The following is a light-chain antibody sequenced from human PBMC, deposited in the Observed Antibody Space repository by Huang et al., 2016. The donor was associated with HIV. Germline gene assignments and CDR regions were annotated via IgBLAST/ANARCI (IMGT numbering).Light chain of an antibody. CDR1: QGISNY. V-gene: IGKV1-16*02. CDR3: QQYKSYPIT. CDR2: AAS. J-gene: IGKJ5*01. Sequence: DIQMTQSPSSLSASVGDRVTITGRASQGISNYLAWVQQKPGKAPKSLIYAASNLQSGVPSKFSGSGSGTDFTLTVSSLQPEDFATYYCQQYKSYPITFGQGTRLEIK.